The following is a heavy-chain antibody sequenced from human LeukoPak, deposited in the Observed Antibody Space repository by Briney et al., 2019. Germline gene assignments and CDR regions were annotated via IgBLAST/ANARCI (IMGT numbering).Heavy chain of an antibody. V-gene: IGHV3-7*01. CDR1: GFTFSSYG. CDR3: ARDWGEEQWLLDY. D-gene: IGHD6-19*01. J-gene: IGHJ4*02. CDR2: IKQDGSEK. Sequence: GGSLRLSCAASGFTFSSYGMHWVRQAPGKGLEWVANIKQDGSEKYYVDSVKGRFTISRDNAKNSLYLQMNSLRAEDTAVYYCARDWGEEQWLLDYWGQGTLVTVSS.